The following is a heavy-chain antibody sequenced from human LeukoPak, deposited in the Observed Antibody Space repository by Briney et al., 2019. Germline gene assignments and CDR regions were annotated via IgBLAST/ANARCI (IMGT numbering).Heavy chain of an antibody. Sequence: GGSLRLSCAASGLTFSGSDMHWVRQASGKGLEWVGRIRSKANSYAPAYAASVKGRFTISRDESKNTVYLQMNSLKTENTAVYYCTPYTTVAAIRGGWFDPWGQGTLVTVSS. CDR3: TPYTTVAAIRGGWFDP. CDR1: GLTFSGSD. D-gene: IGHD2-21*02. CDR2: IRSKANSYAP. V-gene: IGHV3-73*01. J-gene: IGHJ5*02.